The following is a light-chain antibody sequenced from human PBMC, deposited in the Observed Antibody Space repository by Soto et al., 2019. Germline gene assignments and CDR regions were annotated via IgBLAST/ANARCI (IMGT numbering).Light chain of an antibody. J-gene: IGLJ1*01. CDR2: AVS. CDR3: SSYTSSSTLV. V-gene: IGLV2-14*01. Sequence: QSALTQPASVSGSPGQSITISCTGNSSDVGGYNYVSWYQQHPGKAPKLMIYAVSNRASGVSNRFSGSKSGNTASLTSSGLQAEDEADYYCSSYTSSSTLVFGTGTKLTVL. CDR1: SSDVGGYNY.